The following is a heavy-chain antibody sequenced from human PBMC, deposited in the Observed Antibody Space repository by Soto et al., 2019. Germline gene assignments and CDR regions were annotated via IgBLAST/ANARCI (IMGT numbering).Heavy chain of an antibody. Sequence: SETLSLTCIVSGGSISSYYWSWIRQPPGKGLEWIGYIYYSGSTNYNPSLKSRVTISVDTSKNQFSLKLSSVTAADTAVYYCARLGVEILTGYYTPYYYGMDVWGQGTTVTVSS. D-gene: IGHD3-9*01. V-gene: IGHV4-59*01. CDR2: IYYSGST. CDR1: GGSISSYY. CDR3: ARLGVEILTGYYTPYYYGMDV. J-gene: IGHJ6*02.